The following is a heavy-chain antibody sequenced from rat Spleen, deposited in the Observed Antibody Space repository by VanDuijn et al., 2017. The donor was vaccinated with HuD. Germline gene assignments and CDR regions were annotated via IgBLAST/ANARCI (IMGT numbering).Heavy chain of an antibody. Sequence: EVQLVESGGGLVQPGRSLKLSCAASGFTFKNYWMSWIRQAPGKGLEWVASISNSGGGIYYSDSVKGRFTISRDNAQNTLYLQMNSLRSEDTATYYCTRGYAHYWGQGVMVTVSS. CDR3: TRGYAHY. J-gene: IGHJ2*01. V-gene: IGHV5-31*01. CDR1: GFTFKNYW. CDR2: ISNSGGGI. D-gene: IGHD1-12*01.